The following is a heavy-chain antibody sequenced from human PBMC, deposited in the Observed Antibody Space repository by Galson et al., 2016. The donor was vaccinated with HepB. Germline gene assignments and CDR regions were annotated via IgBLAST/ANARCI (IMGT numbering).Heavy chain of an antibody. Sequence: SLRLSCAASGFAFGSYDMHWVRQAPGKGLEWVAVISYDASGHDYADSLKGRFTIARDTTKNPPHLPMNSLRAEDTAVYYCARDVMLRLGELSSCDNWGQGTLVTVSS. CDR2: ISYDASGH. J-gene: IGHJ1*01. D-gene: IGHD3-16*02. V-gene: IGHV3-30-3*01. CDR1: GFAFGSYD. CDR3: ARDVMLRLGELSSCDN.